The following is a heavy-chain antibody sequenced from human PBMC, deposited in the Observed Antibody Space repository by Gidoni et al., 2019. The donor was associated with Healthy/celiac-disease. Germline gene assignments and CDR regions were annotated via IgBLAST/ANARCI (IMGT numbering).Heavy chain of an antibody. V-gene: IGHV4-39*01. J-gene: IGHJ4*02. D-gene: IGHD6-13*01. CDR3: ARHGPYSSSWHLPWDY. CDR2: IYYSGST. Sequence: DGLEWIGSIYYSGSTYYNPSLKSRVTISVDTSKNQFSLKLSSVTAADTAVYYCARHGPYSSSWHLPWDYWGQGTLVTVSS.